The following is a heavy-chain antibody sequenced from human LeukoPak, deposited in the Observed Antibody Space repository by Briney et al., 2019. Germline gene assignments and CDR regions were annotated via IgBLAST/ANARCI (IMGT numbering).Heavy chain of an antibody. J-gene: IGHJ5*02. V-gene: IGHV3-30-3*01. CDR3: ARAQYSSTSCYSAPCGNWFDP. CDR2: ISYDGSNK. CDR1: GFTFSSYA. Sequence: GRSLRLSCAASGFTFSSYAMHWVRQAPGKGLEWVAVISYDGSNKYYADSVKGRFTISRDNSKNTLYLQMNSLRAEDTAVYYCARAQYSSTSCYSAPCGNWFDPWGQGILVTVSS. D-gene: IGHD2-2*01.